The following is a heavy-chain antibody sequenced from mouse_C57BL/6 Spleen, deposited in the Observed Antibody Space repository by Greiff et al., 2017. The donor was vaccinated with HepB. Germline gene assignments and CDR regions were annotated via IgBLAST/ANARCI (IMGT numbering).Heavy chain of an antibody. CDR2: IWSDGST. CDR1: GFSLTSYG. D-gene: IGHD2-5*01. CDR3: ARHSYSNYGWYFDV. V-gene: IGHV2-6-1*01. J-gene: IGHJ1*03. Sequence: VKLVESGPGLVAPSQSLSITCTVSGFSLTSYGVHWVRQPPGKGLEWLVVIWSDGSTTYNSALKSRLSISKDNSKIQVFLKMNSLQTDDTAMYYCARHSYSNYGWYFDVWGTGTTVTVSS.